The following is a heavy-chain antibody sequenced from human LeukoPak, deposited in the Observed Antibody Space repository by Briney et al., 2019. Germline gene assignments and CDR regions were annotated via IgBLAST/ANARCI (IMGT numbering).Heavy chain of an antibody. CDR3: ARAAAGNNWFDP. CDR1: GFTFSSYE. Sequence: GGSLRLSCAASGFTFSSYEMNWVRQAPGKGLEWVSYISSSGSTVYYADSVKGRFTISRDNAKNSLYLQMNSLRAEDTAVYYCARAAAGNNWFDPWGQGTLVTVSS. D-gene: IGHD6-13*01. CDR2: ISSSGSTV. J-gene: IGHJ5*02. V-gene: IGHV3-48*03.